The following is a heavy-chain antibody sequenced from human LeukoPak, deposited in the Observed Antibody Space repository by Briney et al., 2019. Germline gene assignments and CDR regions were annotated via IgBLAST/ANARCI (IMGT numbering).Heavy chain of an antibody. J-gene: IGHJ5*02. V-gene: IGHV3-53*01. CDR3: ARDNRDGYSNWFDP. D-gene: IGHD5-24*01. CDR1: GFTVSSNY. Sequence: GGSLRLSCAASGFTVSSNYMSWVRQAPGKGLEWVSVIYSGGSTYYADSVKGRFTISRDNAKNSLYLQMNSLRAEDTAVYYCARDNRDGYSNWFDPWGQGTLVTVSS. CDR2: IYSGGST.